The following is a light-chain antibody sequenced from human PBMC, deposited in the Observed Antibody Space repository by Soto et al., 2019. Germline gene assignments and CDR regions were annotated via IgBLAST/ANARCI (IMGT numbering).Light chain of an antibody. J-gene: IGKJ1*01. CDR3: QQFFSFSRT. V-gene: IGKV4-1*01. CDR2: WAS. Sequence: DIMLTQSPDSLAVSLGERATINCKSNQSLLYSSNNKNCLAWYQQRPGQPPRVLIYWASTRESGVPDRFSGSGSGTDFTLTSSSLHAEDVAVYYCQQFFSFSRTFGQGTKVEIK. CDR1: QSLLYSSNNKNC.